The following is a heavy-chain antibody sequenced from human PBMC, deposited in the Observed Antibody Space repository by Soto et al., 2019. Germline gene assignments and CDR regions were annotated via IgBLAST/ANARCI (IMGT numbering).Heavy chain of an antibody. CDR3: ARDRHSYRSGGGCYSVPYYFDY. CDR1: GYTFTSYY. CDR2: INPSGGST. Sequence: ASVKVSCKASGYTFTSYYMHWVRQAPGQGLEWMGIINPSGGSTSYAQKFQGRVTMTRDTSTSTVYMELSSLRSEDTAVYYCARDRHSYRSGGGCYSVPYYFDYWGQGTLVPVSS. J-gene: IGHJ4*02. D-gene: IGHD2-15*01. V-gene: IGHV1-46*01.